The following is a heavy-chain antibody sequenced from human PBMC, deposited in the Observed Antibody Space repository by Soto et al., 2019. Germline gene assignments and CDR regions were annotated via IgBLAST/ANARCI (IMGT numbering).Heavy chain of an antibody. V-gene: IGHV2-5*02. CDR1: GLSRTTSGLG. CDR2: LYWDDAK. J-gene: IGHJ5*02. Sequence: HITLKASGPTLLKPTQNLTLTYTFSGLSRTTSGLGVGWIRYPPGKALEWLALLYWDDAKRPSPSMHSRRTIANDAAKNQVVLTMNNMGPLDTATYYCEPSFPRHTAGSSGGSFPPAFDPWGQGTLVNVSS. D-gene: IGHD2-15*01. CDR3: EPSFPRHTAGSSGGSFPPAFDP.